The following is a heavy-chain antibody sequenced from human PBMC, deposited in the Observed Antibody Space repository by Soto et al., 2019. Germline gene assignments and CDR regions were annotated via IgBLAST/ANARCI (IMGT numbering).Heavy chain of an antibody. J-gene: IGHJ6*02. D-gene: IGHD1-26*01. CDR3: ARGGALGMDV. CDR2: ISGGRDII. Sequence: GGSLRLSCAASGFTFTDYYMTWIRRAPGKGLEWVSYISGGRDIIYYADSVKGRFTISRDNARKSLYLQMNSLRTEDTAVYYCARGGALGMDVWGRGTTVTVSS. CDR1: GFTFTDYY. V-gene: IGHV3-11*01.